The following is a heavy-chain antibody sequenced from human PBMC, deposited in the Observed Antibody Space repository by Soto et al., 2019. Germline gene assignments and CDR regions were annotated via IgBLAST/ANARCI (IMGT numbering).Heavy chain of an antibody. V-gene: IGHV3-30-3*01. CDR2: ISYDGSNK. Sequence: SGFTFSSYAMHWVRQAPGKGLEWVAVISYDGSNKYYADSVKGRFTISRDNSKNTLYLQMNSLRAEDTAVYYCARGPLPYYYYGMDVWGQGTTVTVSS. J-gene: IGHJ6*02. CDR3: ARGPLPYYYYGMDV. CDR1: GFTFSSYA.